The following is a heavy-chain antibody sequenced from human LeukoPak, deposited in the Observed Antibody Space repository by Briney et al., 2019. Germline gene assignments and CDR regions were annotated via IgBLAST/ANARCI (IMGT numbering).Heavy chain of an antibody. J-gene: IGHJ6*02. V-gene: IGHV3-21*01. CDR2: ISSSGSYI. D-gene: IGHD2-2*01. CDR3: ARDSDQLLRYTSYYYGMDV. Sequence: GGSLRLSCAASGFTVSSYYMNWVRQAPGKGLEWVSSISSSGSYIYYAGAVKGRFTHSRDNAKNSLYLQMNSLRAEDTAVYYCARDSDQLLRYTSYYYGMDVWGQGTTVTVSS. CDR1: GFTVSSYY.